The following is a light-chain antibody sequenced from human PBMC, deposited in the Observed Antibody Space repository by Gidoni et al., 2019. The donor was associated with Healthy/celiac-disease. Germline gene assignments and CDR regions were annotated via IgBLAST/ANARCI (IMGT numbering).Light chain of an antibody. V-gene: IGKV3-15*01. CDR2: GAA. CDR1: QSVSSN. J-gene: IGKJ2*01. Sequence: EIVMTQSPATLSVSPGERATLSCRASQSVSSNFAWYQQKPGQAPSFLIFGAAPRSTGIPPRCSGSGSGTKFTLIISSLQSEDFAVYYCQQYNNWPPVTFGQGTKLEIK. CDR3: QQYNNWPPVT.